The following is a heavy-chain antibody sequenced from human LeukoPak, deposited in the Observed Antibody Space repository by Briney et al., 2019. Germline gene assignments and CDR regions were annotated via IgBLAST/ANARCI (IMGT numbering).Heavy chain of an antibody. D-gene: IGHD3/OR15-3a*01. CDR3: ARSTDSWTNYYGMDV. CDR1: GFTFSSYW. J-gene: IGHJ6*02. V-gene: IGHV3-48*04. CDR2: IGRGIT. Sequence: GGSLRLSCAASGFTFSSYWMSWVRQAPGKGLEWVSHIGRGITYADSVKGRFTISRDNTKNSVYLQMNSLRAEDTAVYYCARSTDSWTNYYGMDVWGQGTTVTVSS.